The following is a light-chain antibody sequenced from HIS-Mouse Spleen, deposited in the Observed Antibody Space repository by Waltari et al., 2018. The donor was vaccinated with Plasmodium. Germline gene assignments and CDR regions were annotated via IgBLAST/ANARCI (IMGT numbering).Light chain of an antibody. CDR1: QSVSSN. CDR2: GAS. J-gene: IGKJ3*01. Sequence: EIVMTQSPATLSVSPGERATLSCRASQSVSSNLAWYQQKPGQAPRLRIYGASTRATGSPARFRGSGSGTEFTLTISSLQSEDFAVYYCQQYNNWSFTFGPGTKVDIK. V-gene: IGKV3-15*01. CDR3: QQYNNWSFT.